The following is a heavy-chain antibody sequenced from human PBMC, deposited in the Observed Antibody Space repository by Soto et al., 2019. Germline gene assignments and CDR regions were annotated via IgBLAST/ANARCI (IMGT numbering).Heavy chain of an antibody. J-gene: IGHJ3*02. Sequence: EVQLLESGGGSVQPGGSLRLSCAASGFTFSSYAMSWVRQAPGKGLEWVSGISDSAGSTYYADSVKGRFTISRDNSKNTLYLQMNSLRAEDTAVYYCAKEIKYYYDSSGYSNDAFDIWGQGTMVTVSS. D-gene: IGHD3-22*01. CDR1: GFTFSSYA. CDR2: ISDSAGST. CDR3: AKEIKYYYDSSGYSNDAFDI. V-gene: IGHV3-23*01.